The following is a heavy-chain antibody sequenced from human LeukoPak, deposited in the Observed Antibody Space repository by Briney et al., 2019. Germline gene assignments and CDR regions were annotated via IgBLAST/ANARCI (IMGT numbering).Heavy chain of an antibody. Sequence: GGSLRLSCTASGFTFGDYAMSWVRQAPGKGLEWVGFIRSKAYGGTTEYAASVKGRFTISRDDSKSIAYLQMNSLKTEDTAVYYCTRFRIAVGGTLFDYWGQGTLVTVSS. J-gene: IGHJ4*02. V-gene: IGHV3-49*04. CDR2: IRSKAYGGTT. CDR1: GFTFGDYA. CDR3: TRFRIAVGGTLFDY. D-gene: IGHD6-19*01.